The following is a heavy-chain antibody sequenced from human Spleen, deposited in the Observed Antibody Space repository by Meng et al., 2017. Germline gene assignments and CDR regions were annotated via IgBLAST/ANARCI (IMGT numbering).Heavy chain of an antibody. CDR3: ARRRIQLWFPRWYYFDY. D-gene: IGHD5-18*01. CDR2: INHSGST. V-gene: IGHV4-38-2*02. J-gene: IGHJ4*02. Sequence: SETLSLTCTVSGYSISSGYYWSWIRQPPGKGLEWIGEINHSGSTNYNPSLKSRVTISVDTSKNQFSLKLSSVTAADTAVYYCARRRIQLWFPRWYYFDYWGQGTLVTVSS. CDR1: GYSISSGYY.